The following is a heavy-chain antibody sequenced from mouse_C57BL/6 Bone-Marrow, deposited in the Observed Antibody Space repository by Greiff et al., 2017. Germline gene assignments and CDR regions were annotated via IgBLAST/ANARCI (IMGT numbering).Heavy chain of an antibody. J-gene: IGHJ2*01. CDR2: IDPSDSYT. D-gene: IGHD2-2*01. Sequence: QVQLQQPGAELVKPGASVKLSCKASGYTFTSYWMQWVKQRPGQGLEWIGEIDPSDSYTNYNQKFKGKATLTVDTSSSTAYMQLSSLTSEDSAVYYCARSRWLRIFDYWGQGTTLTVSS. V-gene: IGHV1-50*01. CDR1: GYTFTSYW. CDR3: ARSRWLRIFDY.